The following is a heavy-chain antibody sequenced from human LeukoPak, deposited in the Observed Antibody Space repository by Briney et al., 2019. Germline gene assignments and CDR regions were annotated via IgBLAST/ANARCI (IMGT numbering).Heavy chain of an antibody. J-gene: IGHJ4*02. CDR3: ARHGTDYDFWSGEANPTFDY. V-gene: IGHV4-39*01. D-gene: IGHD3-3*01. CDR2: IYYSGST. Sequence: PETLSLTCTVSGGSISSSSYYWGWIRQPPGKGLEWIGSIYYSGSTYYNPSLKSRVTISVDTSKNQFSLKLSSVTAADTAVYYCARHGTDYDFWSGEANPTFDYWGQGTLVTVSS. CDR1: GGSISSSSYY.